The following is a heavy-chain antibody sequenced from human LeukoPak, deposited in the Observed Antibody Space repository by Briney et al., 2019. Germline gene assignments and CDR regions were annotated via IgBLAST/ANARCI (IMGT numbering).Heavy chain of an antibody. Sequence: SETLSLTCTVSGGSISSYYWSRIRQPPGKGLEWIGYIYYSGSTNYNPSLKSRVTMSVDTSKNQFSLKLSSVTAADTALYYCARVHLYSSSWYGIDYWGQGTLVTVSS. D-gene: IGHD6-13*01. CDR2: IYYSGST. CDR3: ARVHLYSSSWYGIDY. J-gene: IGHJ4*02. CDR1: GGSISSYY. V-gene: IGHV4-59*01.